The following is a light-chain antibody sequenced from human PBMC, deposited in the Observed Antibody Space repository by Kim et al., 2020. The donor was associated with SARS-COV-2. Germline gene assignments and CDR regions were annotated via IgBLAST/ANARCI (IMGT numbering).Light chain of an antibody. J-gene: IGKJ4*01. CDR3: QHYDNWPPELT. Sequence: PGESATLSGRASQSVTNKIVWYQQKPGQAPRLLISGATTRVTGIPDRFSGSGSGTQFTLTISSLQSEDFAVYYCQHYDNWPPELTFGGGTKVEIK. CDR2: GAT. CDR1: QSVTNK. V-gene: IGKV3-15*01.